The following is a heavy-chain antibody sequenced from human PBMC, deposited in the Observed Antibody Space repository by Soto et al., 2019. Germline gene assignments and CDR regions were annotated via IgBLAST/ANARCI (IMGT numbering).Heavy chain of an antibody. CDR1: GYTFTIYG. Sequence: GASVKVSCKASGYTFTIYGISCVRQAPGQGLEWMGWISAYNGNTNYAQKLQGRVTMTTDTSTSTAYMELRSLRSDDTAVYYCARDSSPYYDSSGYLGWFDPWGQGTLVTVSS. CDR3: ARDSSPYYDSSGYLGWFDP. CDR2: ISAYNGNT. D-gene: IGHD3-22*01. J-gene: IGHJ5*02. V-gene: IGHV1-18*01.